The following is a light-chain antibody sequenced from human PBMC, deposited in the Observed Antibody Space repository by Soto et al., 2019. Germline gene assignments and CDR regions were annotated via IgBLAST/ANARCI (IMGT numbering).Light chain of an antibody. Sequence: DIQMTQSPSSLSASVGDRVTITCQASQDITNSLNWYQQKPGKAPKVLIYDASILETGVPSRFSGSGSGTDFTLTITCLQSEDFATYYCQQYYSYPQTFGQGTKLEIK. J-gene: IGKJ2*01. CDR1: QDITNS. CDR3: QQYYSYPQT. V-gene: IGKV1-33*01. CDR2: DAS.